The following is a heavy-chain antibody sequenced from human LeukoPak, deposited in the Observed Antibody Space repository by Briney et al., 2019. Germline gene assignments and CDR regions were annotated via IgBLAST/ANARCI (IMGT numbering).Heavy chain of an antibody. CDR3: ARDGYYDILTGVYYYYMDV. CDR1: GFTFSSYW. Sequence: GGSLRLSCAASGFTFSSYWMSWVRQAPGKGLEWVANIKQDGSEKYYVDSVKGRFTISRDNAKNSLYLQMNSLRAEDTAVYYCARDGYYDILTGVYYYYMDVWGKGTTVTISS. V-gene: IGHV3-7*01. J-gene: IGHJ6*03. D-gene: IGHD3-9*01. CDR2: IKQDGSEK.